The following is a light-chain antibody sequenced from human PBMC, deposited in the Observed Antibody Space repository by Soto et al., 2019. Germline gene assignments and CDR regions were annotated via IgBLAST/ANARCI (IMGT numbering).Light chain of an antibody. CDR3: AAWDDSLNGVV. CDR2: SNN. Sequence: QLVLTQPPSASGTPGQRVTISCSGGSSNIGSNTVNWYQQLPGTAPKLLIYSNNQRPSGLPDRFSGSKSGTSASLAISGLQSEDEADYYCAAWDDSLNGVVIGGGTKLTVL. CDR1: SSNIGSNT. J-gene: IGLJ2*01. V-gene: IGLV1-44*01.